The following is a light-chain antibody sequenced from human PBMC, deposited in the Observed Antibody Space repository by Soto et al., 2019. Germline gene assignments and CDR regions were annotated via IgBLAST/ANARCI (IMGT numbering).Light chain of an antibody. CDR2: DNN. J-gene: IGLJ1*01. Sequence: QSVLTQLPSVSAAPGQKVTISCSGSSSNIGNNYVSWYQQLPGTAPKLLIYDNNKRPSRIPDRFSGSKSGTSATLGITGLQTGDEADYYCGTWDSSLSAYVFGTGTKVTVL. CDR1: SSNIGNNY. V-gene: IGLV1-51*01. CDR3: GTWDSSLSAYV.